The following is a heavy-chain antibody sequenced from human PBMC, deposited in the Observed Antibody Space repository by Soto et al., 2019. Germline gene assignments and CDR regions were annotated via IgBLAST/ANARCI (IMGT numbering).Heavy chain of an antibody. CDR1: GGSFSDYY. CDR3: ARGGYCSSTSCYASSNFDY. D-gene: IGHD2-2*01. Sequence: SETLSLTCAVYGGSFSDYYWSWIRQPPGKGLEWIGEINNSGSTNYNPSLKSRVNISIDTSKNQLSLKLSSVTAADTAAYYCARGGYCSSTSCYASSNFDYWGQGTLVTVSS. V-gene: IGHV4-34*01. J-gene: IGHJ4*02. CDR2: INNSGST.